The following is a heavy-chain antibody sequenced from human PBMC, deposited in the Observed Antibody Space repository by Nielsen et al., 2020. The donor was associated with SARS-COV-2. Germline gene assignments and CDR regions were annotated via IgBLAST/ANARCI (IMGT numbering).Heavy chain of an antibody. Sequence: SETLSLTCAVSGGSISSSNWWSWVRQPPGKGLEWIGEIYHSGSTNYNPSLKSRVTISVDKSKNQFSLKLSSVTAADTAAYYCARVFATGEGLGWFDPWGQGTLVTVSS. CDR2: IYHSGST. CDR3: ARVFATGEGLGWFDP. D-gene: IGHD2-8*02. J-gene: IGHJ5*02. V-gene: IGHV4-4*02. CDR1: GGSISSSNW.